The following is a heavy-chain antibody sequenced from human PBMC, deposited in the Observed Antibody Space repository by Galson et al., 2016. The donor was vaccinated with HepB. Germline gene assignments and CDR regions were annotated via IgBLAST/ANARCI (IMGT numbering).Heavy chain of an antibody. D-gene: IGHD4-17*01. V-gene: IGHV1-18*04. CDR2: ISTYNGKT. Sequence: SVKVSCKASGYTFISNGISWVRQAPGQGLEWMGWISTYNGKTNYAQNLQGRVTMTTDTSTSTVYMELRSLKSDDTAVYYCARDDGDYVMPYWGQGTLVTVSS. CDR3: ARDDGDYVMPY. J-gene: IGHJ4*02. CDR1: GYTFISNG.